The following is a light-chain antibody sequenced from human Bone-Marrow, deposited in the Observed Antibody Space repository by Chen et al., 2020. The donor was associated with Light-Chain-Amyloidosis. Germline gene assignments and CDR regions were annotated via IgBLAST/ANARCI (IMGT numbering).Light chain of an antibody. CDR2: DVS. CDR1: STDVGGYNY. CDR3: SSYTSSSTLV. J-gene: IGLJ3*02. V-gene: IGLV2-14*01. Sequence: SALTQPASVSGSPGQSITISCTGTSTDVGGYNYVSWYQQHPGKSPKLMIYDVSIRPSGVSNRFSGSKSGNTASLTISGLQAEDGADYYCSSYTSSSTLVFGGGTKLTVL.